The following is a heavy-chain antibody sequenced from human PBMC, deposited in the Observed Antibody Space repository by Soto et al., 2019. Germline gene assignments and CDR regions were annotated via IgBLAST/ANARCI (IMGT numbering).Heavy chain of an antibody. CDR1: GGSFSGYY. Sequence: PSETLSLTCAVYGGSFSGYYWSWIRQPPGKGLEWIGEINHSGSTNYNPSLKSRVTISVDTSKNQFSLKLSSVTAADTAVYYCAGGGGGGMDVWGQGTTVTVSS. V-gene: IGHV4-34*01. CDR2: INHSGST. D-gene: IGHD3-10*01. J-gene: IGHJ6*02. CDR3: AGGGGGGMDV.